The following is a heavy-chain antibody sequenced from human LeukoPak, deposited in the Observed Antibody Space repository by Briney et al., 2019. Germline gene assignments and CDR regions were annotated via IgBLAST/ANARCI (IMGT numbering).Heavy chain of an antibody. V-gene: IGHV4-30-2*01. D-gene: IGHD6-13*01. CDR2: IYHSGST. CDR1: GGSNSSGGYY. Sequence: SETLSLTCTVSGGSNSSGGYYWSWIRQPPGAGLEWIRYIYHSGSTYYNPSLKSRVTISVDRSKNQYALKLSSVTAADTAVYYCARGGVAAAGIAYWGQATLVTVCS. J-gene: IGHJ4*02. CDR3: ARGGVAAAGIAY.